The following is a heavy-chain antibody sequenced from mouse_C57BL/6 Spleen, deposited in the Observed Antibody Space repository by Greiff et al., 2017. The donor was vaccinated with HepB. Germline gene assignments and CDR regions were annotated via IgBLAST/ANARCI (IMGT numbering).Heavy chain of an antibody. CDR2: IYPRDGST. Sequence: VMLVESGPELVKPGASVKLSCKASGYTFTSYDINWVKQRPGQGLEWIGWIYPRDGSTKYNEKFKGKATLTVDTSSSTAYMELHSLTSEDSAVYFCAREGIFYDGYYGGFAYWGQGTLVTVSA. CDR1: GYTFTSYD. D-gene: IGHD2-3*01. J-gene: IGHJ3*01. CDR3: AREGIFYDGYYGGFAY. V-gene: IGHV1-85*01.